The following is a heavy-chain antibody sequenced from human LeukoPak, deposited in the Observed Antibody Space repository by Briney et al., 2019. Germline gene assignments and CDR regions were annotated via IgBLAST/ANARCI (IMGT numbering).Heavy chain of an antibody. CDR2: ISSGSSTI. CDR1: GFTFSIYS. Sequence: PGGSLRLSCAASGFTFSIYSINWVRQAPGKGLEWVSYISSGSSTIYYADSVKGRFTISRDNAKNSLYLQMNSLRAEDTAVYYCAREFYGGPAFDHWGQGTLVTVSS. D-gene: IGHD4/OR15-4a*01. J-gene: IGHJ4*02. V-gene: IGHV3-48*01. CDR3: AREFYGGPAFDH.